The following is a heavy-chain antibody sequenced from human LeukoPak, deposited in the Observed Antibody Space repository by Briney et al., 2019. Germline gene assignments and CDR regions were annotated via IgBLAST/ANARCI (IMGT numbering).Heavy chain of an antibody. Sequence: PSETLSLTCTVSGGSISSNYWSWIRQPPGKGLEWIGYIYYSGSTNYNPSLKSRVTISVDTSKNQFSLQLSSVTAADTAVYYCASQWLAPSVFDIWGQGTMVTVSS. V-gene: IGHV4-59*08. D-gene: IGHD6-19*01. CDR3: ASQWLAPSVFDI. J-gene: IGHJ3*02. CDR1: GGSISSNY. CDR2: IYYSGST.